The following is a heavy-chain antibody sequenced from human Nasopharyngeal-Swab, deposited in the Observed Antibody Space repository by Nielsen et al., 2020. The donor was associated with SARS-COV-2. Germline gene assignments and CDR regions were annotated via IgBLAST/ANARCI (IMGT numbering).Heavy chain of an antibody. CDR3: ARWRIAAAGNNWFDP. Sequence: PGKGLEWIGSIYYSGSTYYNPSLKSRVTIPVDTSKNQFSLKLSSVTAADTAVYYCARWRIAAAGNNWFDPWGQGTLVTVSS. D-gene: IGHD6-13*01. V-gene: IGHV4-39*01. CDR2: IYYSGST. J-gene: IGHJ5*02.